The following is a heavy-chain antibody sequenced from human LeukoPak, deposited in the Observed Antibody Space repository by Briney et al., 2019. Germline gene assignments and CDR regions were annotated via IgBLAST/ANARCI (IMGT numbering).Heavy chain of an antibody. CDR2: INPSGGST. CDR1: GYTFTSYY. V-gene: IGHV1-46*01. J-gene: IGHJ4*02. Sequence: ASVTVSFTASGYTFTSYYMHWVRQAPGQGLEWMGIINPSGGSTSYAQKFQGRVTMTRDTSTSTVYMELSSLRSEDTAVYYCAKGDTIFGVVIPFDYWGQGTLVTVSS. CDR3: AKGDTIFGVVIPFDY. D-gene: IGHD3-3*01.